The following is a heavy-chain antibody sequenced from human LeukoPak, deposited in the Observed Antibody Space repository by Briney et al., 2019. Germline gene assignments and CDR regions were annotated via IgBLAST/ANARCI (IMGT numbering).Heavy chain of an antibody. V-gene: IGHV3-66*01. CDR2: IYSGGST. CDR1: GFTVSSNY. D-gene: IGHD1-1*01. Sequence: GGSLRLSCAASGFTVSSNYMTWVRQAPGKGLEWVSLIYSGGSTSYADSVRGRFTISRDNSKNTLYLQMNSLRAEDTAVYYCARIETVADAFDIWGQGALVTVSS. J-gene: IGHJ3*02. CDR3: ARIETVADAFDI.